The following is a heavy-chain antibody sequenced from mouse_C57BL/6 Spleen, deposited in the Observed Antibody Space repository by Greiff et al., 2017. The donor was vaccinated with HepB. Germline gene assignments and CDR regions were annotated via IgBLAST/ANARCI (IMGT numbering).Heavy chain of an antibody. Sequence: QVQLQQPGAELVMPGASVKLSCKASGYTFTSYWMHWVKQRPGQGLEWIGEIDPSDSYTNYNQKFKGKSTLTVDKSSSTAYMQLSSLTSEESAVYYCASLNPEFAYWGQGTLVTVSA. D-gene: IGHD6-1*01. CDR2: IDPSDSYT. CDR1: GYTFTSYW. CDR3: ASLNPEFAY. V-gene: IGHV1-69*01. J-gene: IGHJ3*01.